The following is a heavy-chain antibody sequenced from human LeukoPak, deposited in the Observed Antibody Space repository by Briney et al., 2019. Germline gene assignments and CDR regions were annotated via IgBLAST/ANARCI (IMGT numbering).Heavy chain of an antibody. J-gene: IGHJ4*02. CDR2: IIPIFGTA. V-gene: IGHV1-69*01. CDR1: GGTFSSYA. CDR3: ARVMVAYYYDSSGLDY. D-gene: IGHD3-22*01. Sequence: SVKVSCKASGGTFSSYAISWVRQAPGQGLEWMGGIIPIFGTANYAQKFQGRVTITADESTSTAYMELSSLRSEDTAVYYCARVMVAYYYDSSGLDYWGQGTLVTVSS.